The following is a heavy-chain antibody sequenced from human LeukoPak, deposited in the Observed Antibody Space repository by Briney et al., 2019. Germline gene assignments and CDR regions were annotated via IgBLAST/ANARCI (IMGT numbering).Heavy chain of an antibody. D-gene: IGHD6-13*01. CDR2: IWSDGSNL. Sequence: GGSLRLSCAASGFSFSTYAMHWVRQAPGKGLDWVAMIWSDGSNLYYADSVKGRFIISREYSQNTLYLQMNSLRVEDAAIYYCTTERDSSWTFDSWGQGTLVTVSS. V-gene: IGHV3-33*01. CDR1: GFSFSTYA. J-gene: IGHJ4*02. CDR3: TTERDSSWTFDS.